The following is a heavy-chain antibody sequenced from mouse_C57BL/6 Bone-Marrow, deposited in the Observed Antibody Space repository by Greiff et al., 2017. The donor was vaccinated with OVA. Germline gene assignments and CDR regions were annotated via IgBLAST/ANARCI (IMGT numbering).Heavy chain of an antibody. J-gene: IGHJ1*03. Sequence: QVQLQQPGAELVKPGASVKLSCKASGYTFTSYWMHWVKQRPGQGLEWIGMIHPNSGSTNYNEKFKSKATLTVDKSSSTAYMQLSSLTSEDSAVYYCANYCGSSPDWYFDVWGTGTTVTVSS. CDR1: GYTFTSYW. V-gene: IGHV1-64*01. CDR3: ANYCGSSPDWYFDV. D-gene: IGHD1-1*01. CDR2: IHPNSGST.